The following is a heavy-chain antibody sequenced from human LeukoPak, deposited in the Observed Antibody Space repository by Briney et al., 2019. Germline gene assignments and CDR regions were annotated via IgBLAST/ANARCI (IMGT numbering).Heavy chain of an antibody. CDR3: ARQRTVAGTGFDY. J-gene: IGHJ4*02. V-gene: IGHV3-30*01. CDR2: ISYDGSNK. Sequence: GFLRISCAASGFTFSSYSIHWVRQAPGKGLEWGAVISYDGSNKYYADSLKGRFTISRDNSKNTLYLQMNSLRAEDTAVYYCARQRTVAGTGFDYWGQGTLVTVSS. CDR1: GFTFSSYS. D-gene: IGHD6-19*01.